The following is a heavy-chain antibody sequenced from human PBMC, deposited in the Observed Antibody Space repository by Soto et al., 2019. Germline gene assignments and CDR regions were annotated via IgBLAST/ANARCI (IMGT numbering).Heavy chain of an antibody. CDR1: GGSFNPYH. D-gene: IGHD7-27*01. V-gene: IGHV4-34*01. J-gene: IGHJ5*01. CDR2: IDHPGRT. Sequence: SETLSLTCAVYGGSFNPYHWSFIRQPPGKRLEWIGEIDHPGRTNYNPSVKGRVTMSVDTSKNQFSLNLRSVTAADTAVYFCARSMNDHNHHHWGFDSWGQGTLVTVSS. CDR3: ARSMNDHNHHHWGFDS.